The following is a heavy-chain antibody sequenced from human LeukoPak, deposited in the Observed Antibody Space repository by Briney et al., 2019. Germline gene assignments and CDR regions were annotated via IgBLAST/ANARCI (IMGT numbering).Heavy chain of an antibody. CDR1: GFSVSSSY. J-gene: IGHJ4*02. CDR3: ARDGYSSGWLGFDY. CDR2: FYRGDTT. V-gene: IGHV3-53*01. Sequence: PGGSLRLSCAASGFSVSSSYMYWVRQAPGKGLEWVSFFYRGDTTYYAESVRGRFTISRDNSKNTLYLLMNSLIPEDTAVYYCARDGYSSGWLGFDYWGQGTLVTVSS. D-gene: IGHD6-19*01.